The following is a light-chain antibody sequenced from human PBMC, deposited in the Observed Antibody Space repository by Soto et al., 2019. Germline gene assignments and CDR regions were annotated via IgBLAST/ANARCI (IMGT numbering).Light chain of an antibody. CDR2: EVS. CDR1: SSDVGGYNY. CDR3: SSYTSSSTRV. V-gene: IGLV2-14*01. J-gene: IGLJ3*02. Sequence: SALTQPASVSGSPGQSITISCTGTSSDVGGYNYVSWYQQHPGKAPKLMIYEVSNRPSRISNRFSGSKSGNTASLTISGRRAEDEADYYCSSYTSSSTRVFGGGTKRTVL.